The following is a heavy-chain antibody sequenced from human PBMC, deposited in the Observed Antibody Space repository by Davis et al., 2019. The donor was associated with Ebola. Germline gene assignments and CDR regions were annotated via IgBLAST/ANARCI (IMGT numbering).Heavy chain of an antibody. V-gene: IGHV3-11*06. J-gene: IGHJ4*02. Sequence: GESLKISCAASGFTFSDYYMSWIRQAPGKGLEWVSYISSSSSYTNYADSVKGRFTISRDNSKNTLYLQMNSLRAEDTAVYYCARGGGYSSGWLDYWGQGTLVIVSS. CDR2: ISSSSSYT. CDR1: GFTFSDYY. D-gene: IGHD6-19*01. CDR3: ARGGGYSSGWLDY.